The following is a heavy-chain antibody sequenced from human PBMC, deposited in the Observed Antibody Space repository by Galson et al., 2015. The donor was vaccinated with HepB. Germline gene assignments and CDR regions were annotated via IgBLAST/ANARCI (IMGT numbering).Heavy chain of an antibody. J-gene: IGHJ5*02. CDR3: ARGYDKNWFDP. D-gene: IGHD1-1*01. CDR2: INPNSGGT. V-gene: IGHV1-2*05. CDR1: GYTFTGYF. Sequence: SVKVSCKASGYTFTGYFIHWVRQAPGQGLEWMGRINPNSGGTDYGQSFQGRVTMTRDTSISTAYMEVSSLRSDDTGVYYCARGYDKNWFDPWGQGTLVTVST.